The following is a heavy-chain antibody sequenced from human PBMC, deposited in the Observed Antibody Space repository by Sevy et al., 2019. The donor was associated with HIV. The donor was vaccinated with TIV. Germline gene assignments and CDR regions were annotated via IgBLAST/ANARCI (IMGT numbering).Heavy chain of an antibody. J-gene: IGHJ6*02. V-gene: IGHV5-10-1*01. CDR2: IDPSDSYT. CDR3: ARGSITMVQGVIIPGDYYYYGMDV. CDR1: GYSFTSYW. D-gene: IGHD3-10*01. Sequence: GESLKISCKGSGYSFTSYWISWVRQMPGKGLEWMGRIDPSDSYTNYSPSFQGHVTISADKSISTAYLQWSSLEASDTAMYYCARGSITMVQGVIIPGDYYYYGMDVWGQGTTVTVSS.